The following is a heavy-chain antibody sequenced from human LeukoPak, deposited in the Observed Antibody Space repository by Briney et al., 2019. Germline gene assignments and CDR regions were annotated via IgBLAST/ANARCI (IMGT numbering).Heavy chain of an antibody. Sequence: PSETLSLTCTVSGGSISSGGHSWSWIRQPPGKGLEWIGYIYHSGSGSTYYNPSLKSRVTISVDTSKNQFSLKLSSVTAADTAVYYCARASPYYDFWSGYYSDFDYWGQGTLVTVSS. D-gene: IGHD3-3*01. CDR3: ARASPYYDFWSGYYSDFDY. J-gene: IGHJ4*02. V-gene: IGHV4-30-2*01. CDR1: GGSISSGGHS. CDR2: IYHSGSGST.